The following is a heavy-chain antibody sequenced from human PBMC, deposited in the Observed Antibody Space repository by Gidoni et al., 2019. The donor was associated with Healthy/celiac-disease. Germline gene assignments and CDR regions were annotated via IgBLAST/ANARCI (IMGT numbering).Heavy chain of an antibody. CDR2: IYYRGST. J-gene: IGHJ4*02. Sequence: QLQLQESGPGLVQPSETLSLTCTVSAGPISTSSYYWGWIRQPPGKGLEWIGSIYYRGSTYYNPSLKSRVTISVDTSKNQFSLKLSSVTAADTAVYYCARQGYYYDSSGYYIDYWGQGTLVTVSS. CDR1: AGPISTSSYY. CDR3: ARQGYYYDSSGYYIDY. D-gene: IGHD3-22*01. V-gene: IGHV4-39*01.